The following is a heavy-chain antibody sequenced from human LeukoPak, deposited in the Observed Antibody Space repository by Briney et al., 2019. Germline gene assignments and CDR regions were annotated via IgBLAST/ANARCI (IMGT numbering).Heavy chain of an antibody. CDR1: GFTVSSNY. Sequence: GGSLRLSCAASGFTVSSNYMSWVRQAPGKGLEWVSVIYSGGSTYYADSVKGRFTISSDNSKNTLYLQMNSLRAEDTAVYYCARARGSGYYPYWGQGTLVTVSS. D-gene: IGHD3-22*01. CDR2: IYSGGST. CDR3: ARARGSGYYPY. V-gene: IGHV3-53*01. J-gene: IGHJ4*02.